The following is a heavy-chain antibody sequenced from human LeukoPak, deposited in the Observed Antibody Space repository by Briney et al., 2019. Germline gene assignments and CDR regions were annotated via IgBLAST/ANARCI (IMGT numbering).Heavy chain of an antibody. V-gene: IGHV3-30*18. D-gene: IGHD3-10*01. CDR1: GFTFSSYG. CDR2: ISYDGSNK. CDR3: AKARRDYYGSGKSGMDV. J-gene: IGHJ6*02. Sequence: GGSLRLSCAASGFTFSSYGMHWVRQAPGKGLEWVAVISYDGSNKYYADSVKGRFTISRDNSKNTLYLQMNSLRAEDTAVYYCAKARRDYYGSGKSGMDVWGQGTTVTVSS.